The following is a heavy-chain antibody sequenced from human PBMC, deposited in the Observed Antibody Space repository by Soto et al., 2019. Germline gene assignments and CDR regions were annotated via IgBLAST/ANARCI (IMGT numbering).Heavy chain of an antibody. V-gene: IGHV2-5*02. CDR1: GFSLSTSGVG. CDR3: AHSHGDYAADY. D-gene: IGHD4-17*01. Sequence: QITLKESGPPLVKPTQTLTLTCTFSGFSLSTSGVGVGWIRQPPGKALEWLALIYWDDDKRYSPSLKSRLTITKDTSKHQVVLTVTNMDPVDTATYYCAHSHGDYAADYWGQGTLVTVSS. CDR2: IYWDDDK. J-gene: IGHJ4*02.